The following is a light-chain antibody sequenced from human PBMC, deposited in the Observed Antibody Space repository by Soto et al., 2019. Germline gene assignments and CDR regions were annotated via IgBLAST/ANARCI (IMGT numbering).Light chain of an antibody. J-gene: IGKJ1*01. CDR3: QKYNSAPRT. Sequence: DIQMTQSPSSLAASVGDRVTITGRASQGISNYLASYQQKPGKVPKLLIYAASTLQSGVPSRFSGSGSGTDFTLTISSLQPEDVSTYSCQKYNSAPRTFGQGTKVEIK. V-gene: IGKV1-27*01. CDR2: AAS. CDR1: QGISNY.